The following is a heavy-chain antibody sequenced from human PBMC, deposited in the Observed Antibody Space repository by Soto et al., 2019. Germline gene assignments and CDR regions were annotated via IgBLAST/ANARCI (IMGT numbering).Heavy chain of an antibody. V-gene: IGHV4-61*01. CDR2: IYYSGST. CDR3: ARGGFNAGDFWSGYPYYYYYYGMDV. CDR1: GGSVSSGSYY. J-gene: IGHJ6*02. Sequence: SETLSLTCTVSGGSVSSGSYYWSWIRQPPGKGLEWIGYIYYSGSTNYNPSLKSRVTISVDTSKNQFSLKLGSVTAADTAVYYCARGGFNAGDFWSGYPYYYYYYGMDVWGQGTTVTVSS. D-gene: IGHD3-3*01.